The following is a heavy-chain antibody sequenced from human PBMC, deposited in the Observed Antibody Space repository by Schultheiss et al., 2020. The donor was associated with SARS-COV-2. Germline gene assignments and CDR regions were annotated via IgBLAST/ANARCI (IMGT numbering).Heavy chain of an antibody. Sequence: GGSLRLSCAASGFTFSSYWMHWVRQAPGKGLVWVSRINSDGSSTSYADSVKGRFTISRDNAKNTLYLQMNSLRAEDTAVYYCARVTRIQYSYGPYYFDYWGQGTLVTVSS. CDR2: INSDGSST. CDR3: ARVTRIQYSYGPYYFDY. D-gene: IGHD5-18*01. CDR1: GFTFSSYW. V-gene: IGHV3-74*01. J-gene: IGHJ4*02.